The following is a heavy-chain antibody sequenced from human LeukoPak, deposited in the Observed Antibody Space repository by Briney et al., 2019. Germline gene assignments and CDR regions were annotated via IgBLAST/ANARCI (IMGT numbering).Heavy chain of an antibody. Sequence: PGGSLRLSCTASGFTFGDYAMSWVRQAPGKGLEWVGFIRSKAYGGTTEYAASVKGRFTSSRDDSKSIAYLQMNSLKTEDTAVYYCTRDTGEYYYDSSGYYSTASCFDYWGQGTLVTVSS. CDR3: TRDTGEYYYDSSGYYSTASCFDY. J-gene: IGHJ4*02. V-gene: IGHV3-49*04. CDR2: IRSKAYGGTT. CDR1: GFTFGDYA. D-gene: IGHD3-22*01.